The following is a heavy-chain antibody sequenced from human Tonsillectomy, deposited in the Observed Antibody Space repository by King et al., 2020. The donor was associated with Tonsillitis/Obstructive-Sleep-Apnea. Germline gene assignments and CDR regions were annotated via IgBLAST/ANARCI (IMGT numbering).Heavy chain of an antibody. Sequence: VQLVQSGAEVKKPGSSVKVSCKESGGTFSSYVSSWVRQAPGQGLEWRGGIIPILGKANYAQKLQGRVTITADESTSTDYMGLSSLRDEDTAVYYCARNHCSGGSCYSGIADYYFYHWGQGTLVTVSS. CDR3: ARNHCSGGSCYSGIADYYFYH. J-gene: IGHJ4*02. V-gene: IGHV1-69*12. D-gene: IGHD2-15*01. CDR2: IIPILGKA. CDR1: GGTFSSYV.